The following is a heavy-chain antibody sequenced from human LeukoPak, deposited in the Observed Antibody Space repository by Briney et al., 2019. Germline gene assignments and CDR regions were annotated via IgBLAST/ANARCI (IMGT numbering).Heavy chain of an antibody. D-gene: IGHD2-2*01. CDR3: ARSRYCSSTSCYRRNYYFDY. CDR2: IIPIFGTA. J-gene: IGHJ4*02. V-gene: IGHV1-69*01. CDR1: GGTFSSYA. Sequence: SVKVSCKASGGTFSSYAISWVRQAPGQGLEWMGEIIPIFGTANYAQKFQGRVTITADESTSTAYMELSSLRSEDTAVYYCARSRYCSSTSCYRRNYYFDYWGQGTLVTVSS.